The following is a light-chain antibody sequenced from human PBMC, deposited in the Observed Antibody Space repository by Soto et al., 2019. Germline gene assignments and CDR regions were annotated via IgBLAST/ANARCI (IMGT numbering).Light chain of an antibody. CDR2: DVS. J-gene: IGLJ1*01. V-gene: IGLV2-14*01. CDR1: SSDVGGYNY. Sequence: QSALTQPASVSGSPGQSITISCTGTSSDVGGYNYVSWYQQHPGKAPKLMIYDVSNRPSGVSNRFSGSKSGNTASLTISGLQAEDEADYYCSSYTSSSTVLSVFGTGTKVTVL. CDR3: SSYTSSSTVLSV.